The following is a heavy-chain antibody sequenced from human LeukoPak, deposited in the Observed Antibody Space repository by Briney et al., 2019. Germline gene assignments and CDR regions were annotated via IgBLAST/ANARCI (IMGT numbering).Heavy chain of an antibody. CDR1: GFTLSSYA. CDR3: AKGSSGGRPYYFDY. Sequence: TGGSLRLSCAASGFTLSSYAMSWVRQAPGKGLEWVAAISDSGGSTYYADSVKGRFTISRDNSKNTVYLQMNSLRAEDTAVYYCAKGSSGGRPYYFDYWGQGTLVTVSS. V-gene: IGHV3-23*01. J-gene: IGHJ4*02. CDR2: ISDSGGST. D-gene: IGHD6-6*01.